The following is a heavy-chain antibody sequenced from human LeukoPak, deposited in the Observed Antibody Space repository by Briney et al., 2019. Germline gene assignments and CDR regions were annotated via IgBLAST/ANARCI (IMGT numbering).Heavy chain of an antibody. CDR3: ANYCSSSSCHIRRAFDI. D-gene: IGHD2-2*02. V-gene: IGHV4-39*01. Sequence: SETLSLTCTVSGGSISSGSYYWGWIRQPPGKGLEWIGTIYYSGSTYYSPSLKSRVAISVDTSKNQFSLKLSSVTAADTAVYYCANYCSSSSCHIRRAFDIWGQGTMVTVSS. J-gene: IGHJ3*02. CDR1: GGSISSGSYY. CDR2: IYYSGST.